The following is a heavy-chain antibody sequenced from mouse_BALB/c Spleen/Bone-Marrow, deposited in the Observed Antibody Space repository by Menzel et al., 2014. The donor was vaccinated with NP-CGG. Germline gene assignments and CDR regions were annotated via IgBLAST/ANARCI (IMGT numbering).Heavy chain of an antibody. J-gene: IGHJ2*01. CDR1: GYTFSNYW. CDR3: TTLARTNFDY. Sequence: EVQLQQSGTVLARPGAAVKMSCKASGYTFSNYWMHWVKQRPGQGLEWIGTIYPGNSDTTYNQKFEGKAKLTAVTSTSTAYMDLSSLTNEDSAVYYCTTLARTNFDYWGQGTPLTVSS. CDR2: IYPGNSDT. D-gene: IGHD3-1*01. V-gene: IGHV1-5*01.